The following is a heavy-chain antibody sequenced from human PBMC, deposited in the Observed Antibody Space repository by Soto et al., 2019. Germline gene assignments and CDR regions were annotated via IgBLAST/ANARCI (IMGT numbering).Heavy chain of an antibody. CDR1: GYTFTSYG. J-gene: IGHJ4*02. CDR2: ISAYNGNT. CDR3: ARAPITMVRGALTHFDY. D-gene: IGHD3-10*01. Sequence: GASVKVSCKASGYTFTSYGISWVRQAPGQGLEWMGWISAYNGNTNYAQKLQGRVTMTTDTSTSTAYMELRSLRSDDTAVYYCARAPITMVRGALTHFDYWGQGTLVTVSS. V-gene: IGHV1-18*01.